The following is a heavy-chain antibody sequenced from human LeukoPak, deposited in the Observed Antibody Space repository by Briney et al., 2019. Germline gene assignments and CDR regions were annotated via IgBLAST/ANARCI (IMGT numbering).Heavy chain of an antibody. CDR1: GGSISSYY. D-gene: IGHD2-21*02. V-gene: IGHV4-59*08. J-gene: IGHJ4*02. CDR3: ARHPTRYCGGDCYSYYFDY. CDR2: IYYSGST. Sequence: SETLSLTCTVSGGSISSYYWSWIRQPPGKGLEWIGYIYYSGSTNYNPSLKSRVTISVDTSKNQFSLKLSSVTAADTAVYYCARHPTRYCGGDCYSYYFDYWGQGTLVTV.